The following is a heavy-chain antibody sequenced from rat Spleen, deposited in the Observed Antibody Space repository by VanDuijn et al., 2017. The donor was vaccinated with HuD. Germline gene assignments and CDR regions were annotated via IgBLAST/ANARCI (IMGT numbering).Heavy chain of an antibody. J-gene: IGHJ2*01. CDR2: ISYDGTAT. V-gene: IGHV5-7*01. CDR3: ASGTTELPSYFDY. CDR1: GFTFSDYY. D-gene: IGHD1-11*01. Sequence: EVQLVESDGGLVQPGRSLKLSCAASGFTFSDYYMAWVRQAPTKGLEWVASISYDGTATYYRDSVKGRFTLSRDNAKSTLYLQMGSLRSEDSATYYCASGTTELPSYFDYWGQGVMVTVSS.